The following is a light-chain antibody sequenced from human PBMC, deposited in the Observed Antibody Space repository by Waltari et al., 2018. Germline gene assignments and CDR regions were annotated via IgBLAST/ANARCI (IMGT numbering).Light chain of an antibody. CDR3: QHYDASSGMYT. CDR2: GAI. Sequence: EIVFTQSPGTLSLSPGKRAALSCRARQSVSSRYLARYQQRPGQATRLLRSGAISRAADIPDSFSGSGCGTDFTLTISSLETEDFEVYYCQHYDASSGMYTFGQGTRLE. V-gene: IGKV3-20*01. CDR1: QSVSSRY. J-gene: IGKJ2*01.